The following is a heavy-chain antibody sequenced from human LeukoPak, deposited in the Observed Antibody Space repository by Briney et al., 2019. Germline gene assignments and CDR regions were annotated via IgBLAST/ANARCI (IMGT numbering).Heavy chain of an antibody. CDR1: GFTFARYG. D-gene: IGHD3-9*01. Sequence: GGSLRLSCAASGFTFARYGMRWVRQVQGKGLEWVSGITWNSGSTGYADFVKGRFTISRDNAKNSLYLQMDSLRAEDTAFYYCARGGILTGYFEDYWGQGTLVTVSS. V-gene: IGHV3-20*04. J-gene: IGHJ4*02. CDR3: ARGGILTGYFEDY. CDR2: ITWNSGST.